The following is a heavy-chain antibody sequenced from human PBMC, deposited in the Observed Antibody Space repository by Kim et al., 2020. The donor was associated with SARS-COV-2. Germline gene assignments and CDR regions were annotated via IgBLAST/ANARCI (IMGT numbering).Heavy chain of an antibody. Sequence: YNPSRKSRVTISVDTSKNQCCLKLSSVTAADTAVYYCARGGQWPGSGVDYWGQGTLVTVSS. J-gene: IGHJ4*02. V-gene: IGHV4-59*09. D-gene: IGHD6-19*01. CDR3: ARGGQWPGSGVDY.